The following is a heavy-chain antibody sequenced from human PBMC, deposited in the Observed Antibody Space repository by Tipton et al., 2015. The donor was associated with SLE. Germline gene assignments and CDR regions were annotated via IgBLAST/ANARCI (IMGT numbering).Heavy chain of an antibody. Sequence: SLRLSCAASGFTFSSYDMHWVRQATGKGLEWVSAIGTAGDTYYPGSVKGRFTISRENAKNSLYLQMNSLRAGDTAVYYCARASRVDAFDIWGQGTMVTVSS. CDR1: GFTFSSYD. V-gene: IGHV3-13*04. J-gene: IGHJ3*02. CDR3: ARASRVDAFDI. D-gene: IGHD3-10*01. CDR2: IGTAGDT.